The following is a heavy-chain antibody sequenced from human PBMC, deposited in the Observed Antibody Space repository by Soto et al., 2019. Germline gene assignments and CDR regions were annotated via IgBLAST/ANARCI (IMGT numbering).Heavy chain of an antibody. V-gene: IGHV3-7*03. CDR3: ARAPSAWYFDL. CDR2: IKQDGSEK. D-gene: IGHD2-2*01. J-gene: IGHJ2*01. Sequence: EVQLVESGGGLVQPGGSLRLSCAASGFTFTSYWMSWVRQAPGKGLEWVANIKQDGSEKYYVDSVKGRFIISRDNAKNSLYLQMNSLRAEDTAVYYCARAPSAWYFDLWGRGTLVTVSS. CDR1: GFTFTSYW.